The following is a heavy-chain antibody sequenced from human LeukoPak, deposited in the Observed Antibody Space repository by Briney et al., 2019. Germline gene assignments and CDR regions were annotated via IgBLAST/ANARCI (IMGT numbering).Heavy chain of an antibody. CDR1: GVSISSGDYY. CDR2: IYYSGST. J-gene: IGHJ5*02. D-gene: IGHD2-2*01. V-gene: IGHV4-30-4*01. Sequence: SETLSLTCTVSGVSISSGDYYWSWIRQPPGKGLEWIGYIYYSGSTYYNPSLKSRVTISVDTSKNQFSLKLSSVTAADTAVYYCARVSYCSSTSCPNSEGNWFDPWGQGTLVTVSS. CDR3: ARVSYCSSTSCPNSEGNWFDP.